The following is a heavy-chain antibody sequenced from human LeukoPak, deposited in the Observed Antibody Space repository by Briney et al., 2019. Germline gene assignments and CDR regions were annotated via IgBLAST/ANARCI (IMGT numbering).Heavy chain of an antibody. Sequence: KTSETLSLTCTVSGGSISSSSYYWGWIRQPPGKGLEWIGSIYYSGSTYYNPSLKSRVTISVDTSKNQFSLKLSSVTAADTAVYYCARVNDYDFYFDYWGQGTLVTVSS. CDR1: GGSISSSSYY. J-gene: IGHJ4*02. CDR3: ARVNDYDFYFDY. CDR2: IYYSGST. D-gene: IGHD3-3*01. V-gene: IGHV4-39*07.